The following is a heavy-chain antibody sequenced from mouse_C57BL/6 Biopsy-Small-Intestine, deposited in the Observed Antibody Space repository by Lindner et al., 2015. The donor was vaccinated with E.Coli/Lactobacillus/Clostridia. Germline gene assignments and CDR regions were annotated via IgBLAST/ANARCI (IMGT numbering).Heavy chain of an antibody. V-gene: IGHV1-20*01. CDR1: GYSFTGYF. Sequence: VQLQESGPELVKPGASVKMSCKASGYSFTGYFMNWVKQSHGKSLGWIGRFNPYNGDSFYNQKFKGKATLTVDKSSNTAHMELRNLTSEDSALYYCARSGGLLLAWFAYWGQGTLVTVSA. D-gene: IGHD2-3*01. CDR2: FNPYNGDS. CDR3: ARSGGLLLAWFAY. J-gene: IGHJ3*01.